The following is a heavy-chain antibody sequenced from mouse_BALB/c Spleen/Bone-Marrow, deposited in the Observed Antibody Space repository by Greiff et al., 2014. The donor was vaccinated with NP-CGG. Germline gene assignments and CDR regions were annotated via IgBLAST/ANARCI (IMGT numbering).Heavy chain of an antibody. J-gene: IGHJ1*01. CDR3: TSYGNYWYFDV. CDR1: GYSITSGYS. V-gene: IGHV3-1*02. Sequence: DVMLVESGPDLVKPSQSLSLTCTVTGYSITSGYSWHWIRQFPGNKLEWMGYIHHSGSTNYNPPLRSRISITRDTSKNQFFLHLNSVTTEDTATYYCTSYGNYWYFDVWGAGTTVTVSS. CDR2: IHHSGST. D-gene: IGHD2-1*01.